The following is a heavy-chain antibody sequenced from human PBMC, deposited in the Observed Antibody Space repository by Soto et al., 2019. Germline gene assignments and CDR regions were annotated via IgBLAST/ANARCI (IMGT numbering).Heavy chain of an antibody. J-gene: IGHJ3*02. V-gene: IGHV3-23*01. CDR3: ASAKAVVIAPFCI. CDR2: ISENGGSRGGT. Sequence: EVNLLESGGGLVQPGGSLRLSCAASGFTFNNSAMTWVRQAPGQGLEWVASISENGGSRGGTYYADSVKGRFTISRDNSKNTLYLQVDSLTGADTAVYYCASAKAVVIAPFCIWGQGALVTVSS. D-gene: IGHD2-21*01. CDR1: GFTFNNSA.